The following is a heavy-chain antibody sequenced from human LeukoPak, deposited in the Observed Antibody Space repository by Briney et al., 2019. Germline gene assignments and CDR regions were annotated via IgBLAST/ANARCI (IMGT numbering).Heavy chain of an antibody. D-gene: IGHD1-26*01. CDR2: MNPNSGNT. V-gene: IGHV1-8*03. Sequence: ASVKVSCKASGYTFTSYDINWVRQATGQGLEWMGWMNPNSGNTGYAQKFQGRVTITRNTSISTAYMELSSLRSEDTAVYYCARAGGVSGSYYAGEWALDIWGQGTMVTVSS. J-gene: IGHJ3*02. CDR3: ARAGGVSGSYYAGEWALDI. CDR1: GYTFTSYD.